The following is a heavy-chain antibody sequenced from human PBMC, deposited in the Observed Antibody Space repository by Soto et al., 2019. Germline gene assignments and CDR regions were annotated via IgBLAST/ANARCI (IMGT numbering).Heavy chain of an antibody. CDR3: AKAGPSIVGDTSSYGMDV. Sequence: QPGGSLRLSCAASGFTFSSYGMHWVRQAPGKGLEWVAVISYDGSNKYYADSVKGRFTISRDNSKNTLYLQMNSLRAEDTAVYYCAKAGPSIVGDTSSYGMDVWGQGTTVTVSS. D-gene: IGHD1-26*01. J-gene: IGHJ6*02. V-gene: IGHV3-30*18. CDR2: ISYDGSNK. CDR1: GFTFSSYG.